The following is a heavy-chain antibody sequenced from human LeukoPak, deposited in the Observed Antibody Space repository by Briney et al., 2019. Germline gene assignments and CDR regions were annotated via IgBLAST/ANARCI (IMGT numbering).Heavy chain of an antibody. Sequence: ASVKVSCKASGGTFSSYAISRVRQAPGQGLEWMGGIIPIFGTANYAQKFQGRVTITADESTSTAYMELSSLRSEDTAVYYCARERVRSYYYGSGSYQYFDYWGQGTLVTVSS. J-gene: IGHJ4*02. CDR2: IIPIFGTA. V-gene: IGHV1-69*13. CDR3: ARERVRSYYYGSGSYQYFDY. CDR1: GGTFSSYA. D-gene: IGHD3-10*01.